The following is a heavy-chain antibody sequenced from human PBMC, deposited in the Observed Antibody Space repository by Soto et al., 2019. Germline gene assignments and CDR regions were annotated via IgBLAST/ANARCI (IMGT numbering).Heavy chain of an antibody. Sequence: QVQLVQSGAEMKKPGASVKVSCKASGNTFSSYAMHWVRQAPGQRLEWMGWINTGNGHTEHSQKFQGRVTITRDTSASTAYMELSSLRSEDTAMYYCARDPGTTPYYHYAIDVWCQGTTVTVSS. CDR1: GNTFSSYA. CDR3: ARDPGTTPYYHYAIDV. J-gene: IGHJ6*02. V-gene: IGHV1-3*04. D-gene: IGHD4-17*01. CDR2: INTGNGHT.